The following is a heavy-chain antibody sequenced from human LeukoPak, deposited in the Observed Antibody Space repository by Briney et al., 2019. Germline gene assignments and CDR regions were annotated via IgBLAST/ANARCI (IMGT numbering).Heavy chain of an antibody. CDR3: ARAGLYYDSSGYLPYFDY. Sequence: SETLSLTCTVSGGSISSGGYYWSWIRQHAGKGLEWIGYIYYSGSTYYNPSLKSRVTISVDTSKNQFSLKLSSVTAADTAVYYCARAGLYYDSSGYLPYFDYWGQGTLVTVSS. V-gene: IGHV4-31*03. D-gene: IGHD3-22*01. CDR1: GGSISSGGYY. CDR2: IYYSGST. J-gene: IGHJ4*02.